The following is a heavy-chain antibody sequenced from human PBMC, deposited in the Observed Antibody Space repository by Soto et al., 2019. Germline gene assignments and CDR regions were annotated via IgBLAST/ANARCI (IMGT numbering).Heavy chain of an antibody. CDR1: GGTFSSYA. Sequence: QVQLVQSGAEVKKPGSSVKVSCKASGGTFSSYAISWVRQAPGQGLEWMGGIIPIFGTANYARKFQGRVTITADKSTSTAYMELSSLRSEDTAVYYCARGVRGDYLYYYYGMDVWGQGTTVTVSS. CDR3: ARGVRGDYLYYYYGMDV. J-gene: IGHJ6*02. CDR2: IIPIFGTA. V-gene: IGHV1-69*06. D-gene: IGHD4-17*01.